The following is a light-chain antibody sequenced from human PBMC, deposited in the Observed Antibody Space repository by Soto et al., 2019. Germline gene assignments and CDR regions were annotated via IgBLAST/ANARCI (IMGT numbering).Light chain of an antibody. CDR1: SSNIGAGYD. CDR3: QSYDRVSAHV. CDR2: GNS. J-gene: IGLJ1*01. Sequence: QSVLTQPPSVSGAPGQRVTISCTGSSSNIGAGYDVHWYQQVPGTAPKLLIYGNSNRPSGVPDRFSGSKSGTSASLAITGLQAEDEADYYCQSYDRVSAHVFGTGTKVTVL. V-gene: IGLV1-40*01.